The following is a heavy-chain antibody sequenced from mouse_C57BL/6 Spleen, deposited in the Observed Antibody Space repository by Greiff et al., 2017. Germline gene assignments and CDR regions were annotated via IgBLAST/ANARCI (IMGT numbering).Heavy chain of an antibody. Sequence: VKLQESGAELVRPGTSVKVSCKASGYAFTNYLIEWVKQRPGQGLEWIGVINPGSGGTNYNEKFKGKATLTADKSSSTAYMQLSSLTSEDSAVYFCARNEGITTSYWGQGTTLTVSS. CDR3: ARNEGITTSY. D-gene: IGHD1-2*01. CDR1: GYAFTNYL. V-gene: IGHV1-54*01. CDR2: INPGSGGT. J-gene: IGHJ2*01.